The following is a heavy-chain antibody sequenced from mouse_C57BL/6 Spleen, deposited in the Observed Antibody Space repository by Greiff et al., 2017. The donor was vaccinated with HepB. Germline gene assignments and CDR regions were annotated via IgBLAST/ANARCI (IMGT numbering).Heavy chain of an antibody. J-gene: IGHJ3*01. CDR3: ARHGGGFAY. CDR1: GFTFSDYG. Sequence: EVQGVESGGGLVKPGGSLKLSCAASGFTFSDYGMHWVRQAPEKGLEWVAYISSGSSTIYYADTVKGRFTISRDNAKNTRFLQMTSLRSEDTAMYYCARHGGGFAYWGQGTLVTVSA. CDR2: ISSGSSTI. V-gene: IGHV5-17*01.